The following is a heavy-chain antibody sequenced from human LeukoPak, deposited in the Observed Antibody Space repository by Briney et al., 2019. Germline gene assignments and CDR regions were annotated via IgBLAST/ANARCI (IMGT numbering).Heavy chain of an antibody. J-gene: IGHJ4*02. CDR3: ARVIALSDEAVTPRHYFDY. CDR1: GFTFSSHS. V-gene: IGHV3-48*01. Sequence: PGGSLRLSCAASGFTFSSHSMNWVRQAPGKGLEWVSYISCSSSTIYYADSVKGRFTISRDNAKNSLYLQMNSLRAEDTAVYYCARVIALSDEAVTPRHYFDYWGQGTLVTVSS. CDR2: ISCSSSTI. D-gene: IGHD4-17*01.